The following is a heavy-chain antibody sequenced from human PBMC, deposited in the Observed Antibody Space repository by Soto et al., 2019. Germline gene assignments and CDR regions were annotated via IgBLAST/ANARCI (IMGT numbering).Heavy chain of an antibody. CDR3: ARQGTDSSSWYALPHYYYGMDV. D-gene: IGHD6-13*01. V-gene: IGHV5-10-1*01. CDR1: GYSFTSYW. Sequence: GESLKISCKGSGYSFTSYWISWVRQMPGKGLEWMGRIDPSDSYTNYSPSFQGHVTISADKSISTAYLQWSSLKASDTAMYYCARQGTDSSSWYALPHYYYGMDVWGQGTTVTVSS. J-gene: IGHJ6*02. CDR2: IDPSDSYT.